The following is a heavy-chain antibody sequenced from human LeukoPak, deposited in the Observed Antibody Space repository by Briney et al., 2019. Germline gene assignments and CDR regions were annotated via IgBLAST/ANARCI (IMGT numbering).Heavy chain of an antibody. Sequence: SETLSLTCDVSGGSITQTNYWTWVSQPPGKGLEWIGEVNLQGSTNYNPSLMRRVAISVDTSANHVSLQLTSVTAADTAVYYCAREGGPYRPLDYSGQGTLVTVSS. CDR3: AREGGPYRPLDY. V-gene: IGHV4-4*02. CDR2: VNLQGST. CDR1: GGSITQTNY. J-gene: IGHJ4*02.